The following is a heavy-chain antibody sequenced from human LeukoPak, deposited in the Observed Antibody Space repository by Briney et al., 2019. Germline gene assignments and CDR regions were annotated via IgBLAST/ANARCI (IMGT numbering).Heavy chain of an antibody. V-gene: IGHV4-59*08. Sequence: PSETLSLTCIVSGGPISVDYWNWIRQAPGKGLEWIGYIYYTGRTKYNPSLASRLTISIDTSKSQFSLRLTSVTAADTAVYYCARQDYGDYFLTPFDYWGQGTLVTVSS. CDR1: GGPISVDY. J-gene: IGHJ4*02. CDR3: ARQDYGDYFLTPFDY. CDR2: IYYTGRT. D-gene: IGHD4-17*01.